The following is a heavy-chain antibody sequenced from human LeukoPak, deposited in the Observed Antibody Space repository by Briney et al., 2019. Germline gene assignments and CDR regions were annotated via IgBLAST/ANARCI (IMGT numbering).Heavy chain of an antibody. Sequence: TGGSLRLSCAASGFTFSTYAMSWVRQAPGKGPEWVSAISVRGVSTYYADSVKGRFTISRDNSRNMLYLQMNSLRAEDTATYYCAKALNYWYFDLWGRGNLVTVSS. CDR2: ISVRGVST. J-gene: IGHJ2*01. V-gene: IGHV3-23*01. CDR1: GFTFSTYA. CDR3: AKALNYWYFDL.